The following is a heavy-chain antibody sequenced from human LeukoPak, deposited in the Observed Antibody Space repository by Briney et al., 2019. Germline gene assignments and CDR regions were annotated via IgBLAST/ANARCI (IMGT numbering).Heavy chain of an antibody. CDR2: ISFGGSNT. J-gene: IGHJ4*02. Sequence: PGGSLRLSCAASGFTFSSYGMHSVCQAPGKGLEWVAVISFGGSNTYYADSVKGRFTISRDNSKNTLYLQMNSLRAEDTAVYYCARAPRVYYYDSSGYAQAHGYFDYWGQGTLVTVS. CDR1: GFTFSSYG. CDR3: ARAPRVYYYDSSGYAQAHGYFDY. D-gene: IGHD3-22*01. V-gene: IGHV3-30*03.